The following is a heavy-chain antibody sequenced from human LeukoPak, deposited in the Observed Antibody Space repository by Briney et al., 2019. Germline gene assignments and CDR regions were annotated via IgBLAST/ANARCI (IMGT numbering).Heavy chain of an antibody. CDR1: GGSISSYY. CDR3: ARDAGAVGSGWERGWFDP. V-gene: IGHV4-59*01. J-gene: IGHJ5*02. Sequence: SETLSLTCTVSGGSISSYYWNWIRQPPGKGLEWIGYIHYSGSTNYNPSLKSRVTISVDTSKNQFSLKVTSVTAADTAVYYCARDAGAVGSGWERGWFDPWGQGTLVTVSS. D-gene: IGHD6-25*01. CDR2: IHYSGST.